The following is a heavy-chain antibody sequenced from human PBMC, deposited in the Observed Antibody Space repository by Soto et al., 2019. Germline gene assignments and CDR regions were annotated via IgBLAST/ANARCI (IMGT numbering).Heavy chain of an antibody. CDR1: GFTVSSNY. J-gene: IGHJ4*02. D-gene: IGHD2-2*01. CDR2: IYSGGST. V-gene: IGHV3-53*01. Sequence: GGSLRLSCAASGFTVSSNYMSWVRQAPGKGLEWVSVIYSGGSTYYADSVKGRFTISRDNSKNTLYLQMNSLRAEDTAVYYCAAYCSCTSCSYSSSSRGVDYWGQGTLVTVSS. CDR3: AAYCSCTSCSYSSSSRGVDY.